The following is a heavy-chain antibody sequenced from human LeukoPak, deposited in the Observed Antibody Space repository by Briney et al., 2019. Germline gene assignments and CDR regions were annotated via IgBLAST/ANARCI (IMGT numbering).Heavy chain of an antibody. CDR3: AKVIYHIVVVKPKTTFDY. D-gene: IGHD2-21*01. Sequence: PGGSLRLSCAASGFTFSSYAMSWVRQAPGEGLEWVSAISGSGGSTYYADSVKGRFTISRDNSKNTLYLQMNSLRAEDTAVYYCAKVIYHIVVVKPKTTFDYWGQGTLVTVSP. CDR1: GFTFSSYA. V-gene: IGHV3-23*01. J-gene: IGHJ4*02. CDR2: ISGSGGST.